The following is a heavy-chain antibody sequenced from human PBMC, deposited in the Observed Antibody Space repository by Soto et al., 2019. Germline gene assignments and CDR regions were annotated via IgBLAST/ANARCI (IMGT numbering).Heavy chain of an antibody. CDR3: AKDVNLLFSGYPEYYFDY. CDR2: ISGSGGST. D-gene: IGHD3-22*01. CDR1: GFTLSSYA. J-gene: IGHJ4*02. Sequence: GGSLRLSCAASGFTLSSYAMSWVRQAPGKGLEWVSAISGSGGSTYYADSVKGRFTISRDNSKNTLYLQMNSLRAEDTAVYYCAKDVNLLFSGYPEYYFDYWGQGTLVTVSS. V-gene: IGHV3-23*01.